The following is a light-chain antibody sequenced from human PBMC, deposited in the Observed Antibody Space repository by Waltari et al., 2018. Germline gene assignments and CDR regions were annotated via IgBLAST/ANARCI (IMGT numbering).Light chain of an antibody. J-gene: IGLJ2*01. CDR3: ISYTSTTTYVV. CDR2: DVN. CDR1: SSDVGGSHY. Sequence: QSALTQPASVPASPGQSITISCTGTSSDVGGSHYVSWYQPHPGQAPQLINYDVNKRPSGVSHRFSASKSGNTASLTIFGLQAEDEADYYCISYTSTTTYVVVGGGTKLTVL. V-gene: IGLV2-14*03.